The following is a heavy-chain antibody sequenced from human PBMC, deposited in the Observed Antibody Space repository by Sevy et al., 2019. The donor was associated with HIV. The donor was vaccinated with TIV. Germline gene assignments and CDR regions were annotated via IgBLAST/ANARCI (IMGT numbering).Heavy chain of an antibody. CDR1: GFTFSSYA. CDR2: ISGSGATT. D-gene: IGHD3-10*01. V-gene: IGHV3-23*01. CDR3: ATLRSRVLKPPYYLEY. Sequence: GGSLRLSCGVSGFTFSSYAMTWVRQPPGKGLEWVSFISGSGATTSYADSLKGRFTISRDNSKNALYLQMNSLRAEDTAVYYCATLRSRVLKPPYYLEYGGQGTLVTVSS. J-gene: IGHJ4*02.